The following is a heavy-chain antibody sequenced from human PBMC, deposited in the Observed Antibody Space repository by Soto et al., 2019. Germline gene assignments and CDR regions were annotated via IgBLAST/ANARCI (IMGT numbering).Heavy chain of an antibody. CDR1: GYTFTEYD. Sequence: AAVKVSCKTSGYTFTEYDINWVRQAPGQGLEYMGWVSPENRNAGYAPQFRGRVSMTADTSINTVYLELTTLTYEDTAVYYCEVTTGYWGQGTMVTVPS. V-gene: IGHV1-8*01. CDR3: EVTTGY. CDR2: VSPENRNA. J-gene: IGHJ4*02. D-gene: IGHD4-17*01.